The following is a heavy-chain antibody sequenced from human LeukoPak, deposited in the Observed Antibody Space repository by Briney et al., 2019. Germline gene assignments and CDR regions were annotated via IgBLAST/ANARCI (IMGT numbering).Heavy chain of an antibody. CDR2: ISSSSSYI. J-gene: IGHJ5*02. CDR3: ARAFSLDYYGAGRASNWSDP. D-gene: IGHD3-10*01. Sequence: GGSLRLSCAASGFTFSSYSMNWVRQAPGKGLEWVSSISSSSSYIYYADSVKGRFTISRDNAKNSLYLQMNSLRAEDTAVYYCARAFSLDYYGAGRASNWSDPWGQGTLVTVSS. CDR1: GFTFSSYS. V-gene: IGHV3-21*01.